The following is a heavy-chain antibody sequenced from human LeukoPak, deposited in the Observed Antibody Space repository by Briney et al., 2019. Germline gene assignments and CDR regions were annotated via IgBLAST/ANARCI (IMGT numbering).Heavy chain of an antibody. CDR3: ASTRVRGVYFDY. J-gene: IGHJ4*02. CDR1: GGSISSYY. Sequence: SETLSLTCTVSGGSISSYYWSWIRQPPGKGLEWIGYIYTSGSTNYNPSLKSRVTISVDTSKNQFSLKLSSVTAADTAVYYCASTRVRGVYFDYWGQGTLATVSS. D-gene: IGHD3-10*01. V-gene: IGHV4-4*09. CDR2: IYTSGST.